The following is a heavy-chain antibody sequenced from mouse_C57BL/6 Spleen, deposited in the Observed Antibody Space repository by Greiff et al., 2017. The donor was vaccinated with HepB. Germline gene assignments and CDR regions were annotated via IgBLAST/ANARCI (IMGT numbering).Heavy chain of an antibody. Sequence: QVQLQHSGPALAKPRASVKLSCKASGYTFTSYWMHWVKQRPGQGLEWIGYINPSSGYTKYNQKFKDKATLTADKSSSTAYMQLSSLTYEDAAVYYCARSEGYYGSNLGSFDYWGQGTTLTDSS. CDR1: GYTFTSYW. J-gene: IGHJ2*01. D-gene: IGHD1-1*01. V-gene: IGHV1-7*01. CDR2: INPSSGYT. CDR3: ARSEGYYGSNLGSFDY.